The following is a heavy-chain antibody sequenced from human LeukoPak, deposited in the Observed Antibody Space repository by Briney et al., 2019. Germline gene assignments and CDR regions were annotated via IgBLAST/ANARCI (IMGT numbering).Heavy chain of an antibody. CDR1: GFSFSIYE. Sequence: GGSLRLSCAASGFSFSIYEMNWVRQAPGKGLEWVSYISSSGSIILYADSVKGRFTISRDNSKNTLYLQMNSLRAEDTAVYYCAKRSAESSGYFNYWGQGILVTVSS. D-gene: IGHD6-19*01. CDR2: ISSSGSII. J-gene: IGHJ4*02. V-gene: IGHV3-48*03. CDR3: AKRSAESSGYFNY.